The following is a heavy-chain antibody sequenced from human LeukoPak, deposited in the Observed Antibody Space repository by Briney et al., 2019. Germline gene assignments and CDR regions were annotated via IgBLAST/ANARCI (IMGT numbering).Heavy chain of an antibody. V-gene: IGHV1-2*02. CDR2: INPNSGGT. CDR1: VYSFTVYY. Sequence: ASLKVSCKASVYSFTVYYMHWVRQAPGEGLEWMGWINPNSGGTNYAQKFLGRVTMTRDTSISTAYMELSRLRSDDTAVYYCASLYGDYVASDYWGQGTLVTVSS. CDR3: ASLYGDYVASDY. J-gene: IGHJ4*02. D-gene: IGHD4-17*01.